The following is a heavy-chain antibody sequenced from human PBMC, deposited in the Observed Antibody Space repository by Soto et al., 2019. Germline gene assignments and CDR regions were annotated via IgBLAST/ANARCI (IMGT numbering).Heavy chain of an antibody. D-gene: IGHD6-19*01. CDR2: IIPIFGTA. V-gene: IGHV1-69*01. CDR1: GGTFSSYA. Sequence: QVQLVQSGAEVKKPGSSVKVSCKASGGTFSSYAISWLRQAPGQGLEWVGGIIPIFGTANYAQKFQGRVTITADESTSTSYMELSSLRSEDTAVYSCARAEISSSGWSYYFDYWGQGTLATVSS. CDR3: ARAEISSSGWSYYFDY. J-gene: IGHJ4*02.